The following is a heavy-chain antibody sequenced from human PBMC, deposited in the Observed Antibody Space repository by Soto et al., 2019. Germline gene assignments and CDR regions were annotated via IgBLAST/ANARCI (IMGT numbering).Heavy chain of an antibody. Sequence: PGGSLRLSCAASGFTFSSYSMNWVRQAPGKGLEWVSSISSSSSYIYYADSVKGRFTISRDNAKNPLYLQMNSLRAEDTAVYYCARKFNYDFWSGYLQSSWFDPWGQGTLVTVSS. D-gene: IGHD3-3*01. CDR3: ARKFNYDFWSGYLQSSWFDP. CDR2: ISSSSSYI. V-gene: IGHV3-21*01. CDR1: GFTFSSYS. J-gene: IGHJ5*02.